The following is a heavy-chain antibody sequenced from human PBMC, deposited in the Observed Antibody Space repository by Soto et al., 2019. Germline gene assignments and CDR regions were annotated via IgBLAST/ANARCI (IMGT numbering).Heavy chain of an antibody. CDR3: ARTRRAYDSSGYYYPRGNYYYYYGMDV. D-gene: IGHD3-22*01. V-gene: IGHV1-69*13. CDR2: IIPIFGTA. J-gene: IGHJ6*02. CDR1: GGTFSSYA. Sequence: SVKVSCKASGGTFSSYAISWVRQAPGQGLEWMGGIIPIFGTANYAQKFQGRVTITADESTSTAYMELSSLRSEDTAVYYCARTRRAYDSSGYYYPRGNYYYYYGMDVWGQGTTVTVSS.